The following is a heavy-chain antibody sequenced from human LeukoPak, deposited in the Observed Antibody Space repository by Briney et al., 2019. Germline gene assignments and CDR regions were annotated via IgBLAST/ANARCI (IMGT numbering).Heavy chain of an antibody. Sequence: GGSLRLSCAAPGFTFSNYGMHSVRQAPAKGLERVALIRYDGRNEYYADTVKGRFTISRDNSRNTLYVQMNSLRSEDTAVYHCARDGVFGYYDSSGYPDYWGEGTLVTVSS. D-gene: IGHD3-22*01. J-gene: IGHJ4*02. V-gene: IGHV3-30*02. CDR1: GFTFSNYG. CDR3: ARDGVFGYYDSSGYPDY. CDR2: IRYDGRNE.